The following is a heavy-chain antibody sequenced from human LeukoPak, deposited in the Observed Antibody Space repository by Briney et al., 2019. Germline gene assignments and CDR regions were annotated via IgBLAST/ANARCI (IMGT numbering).Heavy chain of an antibody. D-gene: IGHD5-12*01. J-gene: IGHJ6*03. CDR2: ISYDGSNK. Sequence: GGSLGLSCAASGFTFSSYAMHWVRQAPGKGLEWVAVISYDGSNKYYADSVKGRFTISRDNSKNTLYLQMNSLRAEDTAVYYCARDAGGGYDYYYYYYMDVWGKGTTVTVSS. V-gene: IGHV3-30*04. CDR3: ARDAGGGYDYYYYYYMDV. CDR1: GFTFSSYA.